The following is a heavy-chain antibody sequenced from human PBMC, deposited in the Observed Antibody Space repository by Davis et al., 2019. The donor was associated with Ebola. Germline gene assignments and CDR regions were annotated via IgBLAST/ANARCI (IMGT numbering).Heavy chain of an antibody. CDR3: ARDLKAVAGSDY. V-gene: IGHV1-69*06. D-gene: IGHD6-19*01. Sequence: AASVKVSCKASGGTFSSYAISWVRQAPGQGLEWMGGIIPIFGTANYAQKLQGRVTITADKSTSTAYMELSSLRSEDTAVYYCARDLKAVAGSDYWGQGTLVTVSS. J-gene: IGHJ4*02. CDR2: IIPIFGTA. CDR1: GGTFSSYA.